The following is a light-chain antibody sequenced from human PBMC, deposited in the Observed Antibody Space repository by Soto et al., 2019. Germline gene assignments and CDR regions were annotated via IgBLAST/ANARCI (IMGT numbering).Light chain of an antibody. V-gene: IGLV2-14*01. CDR2: DVS. CDR3: SSLTTTSTLV. J-gene: IGLJ1*01. CDR1: SGDVGGYNY. Sequence: QSVLTQPASVSGSPGQSISISCAGTSGDVGGYNYVSWYQQNPGKAPKLMIYDVSNRPSGVSNRFSGSKSGNTASLTISGLQVEDEADYYCSSLTTTSTLVFGTGTKLTVL.